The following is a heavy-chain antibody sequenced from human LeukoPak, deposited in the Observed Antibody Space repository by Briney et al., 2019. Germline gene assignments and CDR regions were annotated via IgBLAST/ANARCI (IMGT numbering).Heavy chain of an antibody. D-gene: IGHD6-13*01. Sequence: GGSLRLSCAASGFTVSTNYMSWVRQAPGKGLEWVSVIYSGGSTYYADSVKGRFTISRDNSKNTLYLQMNSLRAEDTAVYYCARFSPDSSSDAFGTWGQGTMVTVSS. CDR3: ARFSPDSSSDAFGT. CDR2: IYSGGST. J-gene: IGHJ3*02. CDR1: GFTVSTNY. V-gene: IGHV3-66*01.